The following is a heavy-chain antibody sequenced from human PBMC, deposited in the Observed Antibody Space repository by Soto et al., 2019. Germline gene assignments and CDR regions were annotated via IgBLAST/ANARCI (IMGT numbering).Heavy chain of an antibody. CDR2: IKSRHEGGTT. D-gene: IGHD1-1*01. V-gene: IGHV3-15*07. CDR1: GFTFSSAW. J-gene: IGHJ4*02. Sequence: EVQLVESGGGLVEPGGSLRLSCAASGFTFSSAWMNWVRQAPGKGLEWVGLIKSRHEGGTTVYAAPVRGRFSISRDDSRNTLYLQINSLITEDTAVYYCTADIQNDAYPIDYWGQGTLVTVSS. CDR3: TADIQNDAYPIDY.